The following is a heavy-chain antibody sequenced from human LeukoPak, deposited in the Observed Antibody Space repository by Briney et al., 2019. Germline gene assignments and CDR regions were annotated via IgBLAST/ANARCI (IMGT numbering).Heavy chain of an antibody. CDR1: GFTFSSYG. CDR3: ARGGSGWYLGVGRGWFDP. Sequence: PGGSLRLSCAASGFTFSSYGMHWVRQAPGKGLEWVAFIRYDGSNKYYADSVKGRFTISRDNSKNTLYLQMNSLRAEDTAVYYCARGGSGWYLGVGRGWFDPWGQGTLVTVSS. D-gene: IGHD6-19*01. CDR2: IRYDGSNK. J-gene: IGHJ5*02. V-gene: IGHV3-30*02.